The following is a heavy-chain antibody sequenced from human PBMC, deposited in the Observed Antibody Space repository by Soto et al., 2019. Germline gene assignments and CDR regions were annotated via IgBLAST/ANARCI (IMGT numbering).Heavy chain of an antibody. D-gene: IGHD6-13*01. CDR3: ARARRAWRAAAGFDY. CDR1: GGTFSSYT. J-gene: IGHJ4*02. V-gene: IGHV1-69*02. CDR2: IIPILGIA. Sequence: QVQLVQSGAEVKKPGSSVKVSCKASGGTFSSYTISWVRQAPGQGLEWMGRIIPILGIANYAQKFQGRVTIPADKSTSTAYMELSSLRSEDTAVYYCARARRAWRAAAGFDYWGQGTLVTVSS.